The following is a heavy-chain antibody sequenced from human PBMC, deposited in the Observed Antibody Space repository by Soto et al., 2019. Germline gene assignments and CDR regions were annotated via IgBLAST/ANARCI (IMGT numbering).Heavy chain of an antibody. J-gene: IGHJ6*02. CDR3: AKDRTTNYYYGMDV. CDR2: ISWNSGSI. CDR1: GFTFDDYA. V-gene: IGHV3-9*01. D-gene: IGHD1-7*01. Sequence: EVQLVESGGGLVQPGRSLRLSCAASGFTFDDYAMHWVRQAPAKGLEWVSGISWNSGSIGYADSVKGRFTISRDNAKNSLYLQMNSLRAEDTALYYCAKDRTTNYYYGMDVWGQGTTVTVSS.